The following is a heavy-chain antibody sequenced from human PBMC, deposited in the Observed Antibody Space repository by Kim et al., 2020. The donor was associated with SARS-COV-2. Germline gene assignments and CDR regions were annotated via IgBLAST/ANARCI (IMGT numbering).Heavy chain of an antibody. D-gene: IGHD2-15*01. CDR3: ARDSANYCSGGSCYCYYYGMDV. CDR2: ISAYNGNT. J-gene: IGHJ6*02. CDR1: GYTFTSYG. V-gene: IGHV1-18*01. Sequence: ASVKVSCKASGYTFTSYGISWVRQAPGQGLEWMGWISAYNGNTNYAQKLQGRVTMTTDTSTSTAYMELRSLRSDDTAVYYCARDSANYCSGGSCYCYYYGMDVWGQGTTVTVSS.